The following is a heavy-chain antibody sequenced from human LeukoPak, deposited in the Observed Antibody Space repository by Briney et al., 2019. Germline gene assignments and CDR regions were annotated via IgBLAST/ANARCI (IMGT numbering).Heavy chain of an antibody. CDR3: VRDYPHIAYSHEFDY. Sequence: TSETLSLTCTASGYSISSGYYWGWIRQPPGKGLEWIGSIYHSGSTYYNPSLKSRVTISVDTSKNQFSLKLSSVTAADTAVYYCVRDYPHIAYSHEFDYWGQGTLVTVSS. V-gene: IGHV4-38-2*02. D-gene: IGHD2-21*01. CDR2: IYHSGST. CDR1: GYSISSGYY. J-gene: IGHJ4*02.